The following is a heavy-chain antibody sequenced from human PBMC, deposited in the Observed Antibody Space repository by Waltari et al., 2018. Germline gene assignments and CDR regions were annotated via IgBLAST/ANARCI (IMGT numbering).Heavy chain of an antibody. V-gene: IGHV3-7*01. CDR2: IKQDVSEK. CDR1: GFTFSSYW. Sequence: EVQLVESGEGLVQPGGSLRLSCAASGFTFSSYWMSWVRQAPGKGLEWVANIKQDVSEKYYVDSVKGRFIISRDNAKNSLYLQMNSLRAEDTAVYYCARENYDYVWGSYRYDFFDYWGQGTLVTVSS. D-gene: IGHD3-16*02. J-gene: IGHJ4*02. CDR3: ARENYDYVWGSYRYDFFDY.